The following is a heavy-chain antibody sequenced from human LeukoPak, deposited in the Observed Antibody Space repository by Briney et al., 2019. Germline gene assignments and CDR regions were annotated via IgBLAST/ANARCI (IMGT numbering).Heavy chain of an antibody. D-gene: IGHD3-3*01. CDR1: GFTFSSYA. CDR3: AKDRTGREWLLQNWFDP. V-gene: IGHV3-23*01. J-gene: IGHJ5*02. Sequence: PLGGSLRLSCAASGFTFSSYAMSWVRQAPGKGLEWVSAISGSGGSTYYADSGKGRFTISRDNSKNTLYLQMNSLRAEDTAVYYCAKDRTGREWLLQNWFDPWGQGTLVTVSS. CDR2: ISGSGGST.